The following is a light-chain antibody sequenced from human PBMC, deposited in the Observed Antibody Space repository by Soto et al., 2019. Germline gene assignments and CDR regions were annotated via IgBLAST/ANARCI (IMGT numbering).Light chain of an antibody. J-gene: IGLJ1*01. CDR3: SSYTSSRTLYV. CDR1: SSDVGGYNY. V-gene: IGLV2-14*01. CDR2: DVS. Sequence: QSALTXPASVSGSPGQSITISCTGTSSDVGGYNYVSWYQQHPGKAPKLMIYDVSNRPSGVSNRFSGSKSGNTASLTISGLQAEDEADYYCSSYTSSRTLYVFGTGTKVTVL.